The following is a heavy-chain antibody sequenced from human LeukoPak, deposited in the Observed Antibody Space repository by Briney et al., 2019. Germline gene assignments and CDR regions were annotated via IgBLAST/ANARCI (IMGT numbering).Heavy chain of an antibody. V-gene: IGHV4-34*01. Sequence: SETLSLTCAVYGGSFSGYYWSWIRQPPGKGLEWIGEINHSGSTNYNPSLKSRVTISVDTSKNQFSLKLSSVTAADTAVYYCARVKKYYYYYMGVWGKGTTVTVSS. J-gene: IGHJ6*03. CDR2: INHSGST. CDR3: ARVKKYYYYYMGV. CDR1: GGSFSGYY.